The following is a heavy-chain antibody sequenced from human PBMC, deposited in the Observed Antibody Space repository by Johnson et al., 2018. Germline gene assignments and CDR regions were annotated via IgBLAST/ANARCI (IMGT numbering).Heavy chain of an antibody. CDR3: AKGGGQPGDWFDAFDI. CDR2: ISWNSGTI. J-gene: IGHJ3*02. D-gene: IGHD3-9*01. Sequence: VQLVESGGGLVQXGRSXRLXCAASGFTFDDYAMHWVRQAPGKGLEWVSGISWNSGTIGYVDSVKGRFTPSRDNAKNSLYLQMNSLRIEDTALYFCAKGGGQPGDWFDAFDIWGQGTMVTVSS. V-gene: IGHV3-9*01. CDR1: GFTFDDYA.